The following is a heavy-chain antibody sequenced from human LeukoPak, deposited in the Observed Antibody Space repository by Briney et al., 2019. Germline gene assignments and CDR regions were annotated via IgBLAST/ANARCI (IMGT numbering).Heavy chain of an antibody. J-gene: IGHJ4*02. CDR2: IYHSGST. Sequence: SETLSLTCTVSGYSISSGYYWGWIRQPPGKGLEWIGSIYHSGSTYYNPSLKSRVTISVDTYKNQFSLKLSSVTAADTAVYYCASRGPGPFVDPEFDYWGQGTLFTVSS. V-gene: IGHV4-38-2*02. CDR1: GYSISSGYY. D-gene: IGHD3-9*01. CDR3: ASRGPGPFVDPEFDY.